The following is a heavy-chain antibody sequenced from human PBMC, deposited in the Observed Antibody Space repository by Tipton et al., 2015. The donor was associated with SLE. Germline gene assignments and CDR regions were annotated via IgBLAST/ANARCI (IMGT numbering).Heavy chain of an antibody. CDR2: SYYSGST. CDR3: ARPPESTSRYDY. V-gene: IGHV4-59*08. CDR1: GGSISSHY. D-gene: IGHD2-2*01. J-gene: IGHJ4*02. Sequence: TLSLTCTVSGGSISSHYWSWIRQPPGKGLEWIGSSYYSGSTNYNPSLKSRVTISVDTSKNQFSLNLNSVTAADTAVYYCARPPESTSRYDYWGQGTLLTVSS.